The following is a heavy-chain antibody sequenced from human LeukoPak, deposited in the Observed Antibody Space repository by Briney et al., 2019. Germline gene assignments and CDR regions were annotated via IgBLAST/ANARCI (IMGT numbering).Heavy chain of an antibody. D-gene: IGHD3-9*01. CDR3: ARDITGYDILTGYYPNSGFDP. CDR1: GGSISSYY. V-gene: IGHV4-59*01. Sequence: PSETLSLTCTVSGGSISSYYWSWIRQPPGKGLEWIGYIYYSGSTNYNPSLKSRVTISVDTSKNQFSLKLSSVTAADTAVYYCARDITGYDILTGYYPNSGFDPWGQGTLVTVSS. CDR2: IYYSGST. J-gene: IGHJ5*02.